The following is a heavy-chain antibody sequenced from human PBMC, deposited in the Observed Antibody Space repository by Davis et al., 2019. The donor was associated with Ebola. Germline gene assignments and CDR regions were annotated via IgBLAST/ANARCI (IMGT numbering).Heavy chain of an antibody. V-gene: IGHV3-23*01. CDR3: AKDRYYFDSTDHQYYFDY. CDR2: LSGGSGSI. Sequence: GESLKISCAASGFSVSSNYMSWVRQPPGKGLEWVSGLSGGSGSISYVDSVKGRFTISRDNSKNTLYLQMNSLRAEDTAVYYCAKDRYYFDSTDHQYYFDYWGQGTVVTVSS. J-gene: IGHJ4*02. D-gene: IGHD3-22*01. CDR1: GFSVSSNY.